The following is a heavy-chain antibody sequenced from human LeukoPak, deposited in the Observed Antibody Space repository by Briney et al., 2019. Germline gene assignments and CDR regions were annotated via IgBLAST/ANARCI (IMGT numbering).Heavy chain of an antibody. Sequence: SETLSLTCAVYGGSFSGYYWSWIRQPPGKGLEWIGEINHSGSTNYNPSLKSRVTISVDTSKNQFSLKLSSVTAADTAVYYCASPIIAVAGTDYYGMDVWGQGPRSPSP. D-gene: IGHD6-19*01. CDR2: INHSGST. CDR3: ASPIIAVAGTDYYGMDV. V-gene: IGHV4-34*01. CDR1: GGSFSGYY. J-gene: IGHJ6*02.